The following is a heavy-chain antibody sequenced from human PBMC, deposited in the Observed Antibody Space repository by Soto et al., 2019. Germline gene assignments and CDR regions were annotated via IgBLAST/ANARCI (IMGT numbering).Heavy chain of an antibody. Sequence: QVHLQQWGAGLLKPSETLSLTCGVYGGSLRGSYWSWIRQPPGKALEWLGKVTHSGSTTFNPSLKSRVSVSVDTSDTQVSLKLTAVTAADTAVYYCARGHIPVYGPVPDNFDSWGQGTLVTFS. CDR1: GGSLRGSY. J-gene: IGHJ4*02. D-gene: IGHD2-21*01. V-gene: IGHV4-34*02. CDR3: ARGHIPVYGPVPDNFDS. CDR2: VTHSGST.